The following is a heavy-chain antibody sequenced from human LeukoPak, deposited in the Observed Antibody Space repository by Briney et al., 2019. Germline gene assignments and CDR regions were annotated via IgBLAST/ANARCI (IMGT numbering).Heavy chain of an antibody. CDR2: IKFDGSDK. V-gene: IGHV3-7*01. J-gene: IGHJ4*02. D-gene: IGHD6-6*01. Sequence: GGSLRLSCAASGFTFSNFWMSWVRQAPGKGLEWVANIKFDGSDKFYVDSVKGRFTISRDNSKNTLYLQMNGLRAEDTAVYYCAKDLAARDYWGQGTLVTVSS. CDR1: GFTFSNFW. CDR3: AKDLAARDY.